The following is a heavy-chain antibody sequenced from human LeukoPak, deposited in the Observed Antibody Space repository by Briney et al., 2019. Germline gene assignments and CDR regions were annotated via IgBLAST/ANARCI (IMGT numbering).Heavy chain of an antibody. CDR3: ATRVVVAAITPFDY. J-gene: IGHJ4*02. Sequence: GASVKVSCKASGYTFTSYGISWVRQAPGQGLEWMGWISAYNGNTNYAQKLQGRVTMTTDTSTSTAYMELRSLRSDDTAVYYCATRVVVAAITPFDYWGQGTLVTVSS. D-gene: IGHD2-15*01. V-gene: IGHV1-18*01. CDR1: GYTFTSYG. CDR2: ISAYNGNT.